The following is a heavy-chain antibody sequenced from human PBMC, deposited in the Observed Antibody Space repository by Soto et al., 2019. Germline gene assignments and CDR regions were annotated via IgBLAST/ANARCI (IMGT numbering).Heavy chain of an antibody. CDR3: AIRASYYDSSGYFDY. D-gene: IGHD3-22*01. V-gene: IGHV3-30*03. CDR1: GFTFSNYA. J-gene: IGHJ4*02. CDR2: ISYDGDNE. Sequence: GGSLRLSCAASGFTFSNYAMHWARQAPGKGLEWLAIISYDGDNEYYADSVRGRFTISRDNAKNTLYLQMNSLRAEDTAVYYCAIRASYYDSSGYFDYWGQGTLVTVSS.